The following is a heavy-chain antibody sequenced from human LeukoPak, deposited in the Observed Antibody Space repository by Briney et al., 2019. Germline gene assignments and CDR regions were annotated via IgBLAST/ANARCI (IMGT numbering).Heavy chain of an antibody. CDR2: ISGSSSDI. CDR1: GFTFSTYR. V-gene: IGHV3-21*01. Sequence: GGSLRLSCAASGFTFSTYRMNWVRQAPGKGLEWVSSISGSSSDISYADSVKGRFTISRDNAKNSVYPQMNSLRAEDTAVYYCATGSSSSFDYWGQGTLVTVSA. J-gene: IGHJ4*02. CDR3: ATGSSSSFDY. D-gene: IGHD6-13*01.